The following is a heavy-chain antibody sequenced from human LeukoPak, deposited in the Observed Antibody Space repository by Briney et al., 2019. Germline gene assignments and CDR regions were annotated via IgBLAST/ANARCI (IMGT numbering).Heavy chain of an antibody. Sequence: PGGSLRLSCAASGFTFTSYSMNWVRQAPGKGLEWVSSISSSSSYIYYADSVKGRFTISRDNAKNSLYLQMNSLRAEDTAVYCCARAYGASYYFDYWGQGILVTVSS. CDR2: ISSSSSYI. D-gene: IGHD4-17*01. CDR3: ARAYGASYYFDY. V-gene: IGHV3-21*01. CDR1: GFTFTSYS. J-gene: IGHJ4*02.